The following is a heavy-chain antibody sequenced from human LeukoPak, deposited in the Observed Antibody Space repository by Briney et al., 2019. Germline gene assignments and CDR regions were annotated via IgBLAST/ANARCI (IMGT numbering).Heavy chain of an antibody. V-gene: IGHV1-24*01. CDR2: FDPEDGET. J-gene: IGHJ4*02. D-gene: IGHD3-22*01. CDR1: GYTLTELS. Sequence: ASVKVSCKVSGYTLTELSMHWVRQAPGKGLEWMGGFDPEDGETIYAQKFQGRVTMTEDTSTDIAYMELSSLRSEDTAVYYCATGQASNYYDSSGYYYVYWGQGTLVTVSS. CDR3: ATGQASNYYDSSGYYYVY.